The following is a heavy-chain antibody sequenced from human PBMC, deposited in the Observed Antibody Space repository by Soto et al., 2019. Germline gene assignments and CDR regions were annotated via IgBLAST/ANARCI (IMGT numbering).Heavy chain of an antibody. Sequence: EVQLVESGGGLVQPGGSLRLCCAASGFTFSSYSMNWVRQAPGKGLEWVSYFSSSSSTIYYADSVKGRFTISRDNAKNSLYLQMNSLSAEDTAVYYCARVKGYGYGIYYFDYWGQGTLVTVSS. D-gene: IGHD5-18*01. CDR2: FSSSSSTI. V-gene: IGHV3-48*01. CDR3: ARVKGYGYGIYYFDY. CDR1: GFTFSSYS. J-gene: IGHJ4*02.